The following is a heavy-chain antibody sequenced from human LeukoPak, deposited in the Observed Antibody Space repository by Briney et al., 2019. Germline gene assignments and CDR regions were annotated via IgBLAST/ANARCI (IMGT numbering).Heavy chain of an antibody. CDR1: GGTFSSYA. CDR2: IIPIFGTA. D-gene: IGHD1-1*01. J-gene: IGHJ4*02. V-gene: IGHV1-69*13. CDR3: ARGIAPYNWNDRGLSY. Sequence: GASVKVSCKASGGTFSSYAISWVRQAPGQGLEWMGGIIPIFGTANYAQKFQGRVTITADESTSTAYMELSSLRSEDTAVYYCARGIAPYNWNDRGLSYWGQGTLVTVSS.